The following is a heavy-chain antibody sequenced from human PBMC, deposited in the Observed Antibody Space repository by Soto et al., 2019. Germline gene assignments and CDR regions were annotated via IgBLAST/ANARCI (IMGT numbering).Heavy chain of an antibody. CDR3: ASSNTLWYYFDY. CDR2: IYHSGST. CDR1: GGSISSGGYS. Sequence: SETLSLTCAVSGGSISSGGYSWSWIRQPPGKGLEWIGYIYHSGSTYYNPSLKSRVTISVDRSKNQFSLKLSSVTAADTAVYYCASSNTLWYYFDYWGQGTLVTVSS. D-gene: IGHD3-10*01. V-gene: IGHV4-30-2*01. J-gene: IGHJ4*02.